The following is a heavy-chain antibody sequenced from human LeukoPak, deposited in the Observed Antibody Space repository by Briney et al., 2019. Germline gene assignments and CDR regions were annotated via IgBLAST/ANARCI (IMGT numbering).Heavy chain of an antibody. Sequence: SETLSLTCTVSGYSISSGYYWGWIRQPPGQGLGWIGSIYHSGSTYYNPSLKSRVTISVDTSKNQFSLKLSSVTAADTAVYYCARDRRLRDWFDPWGQGTLVTVSS. CDR3: ARDRRLRDWFDP. CDR1: GYSISSGYY. CDR2: IYHSGST. V-gene: IGHV4-38-2*02. J-gene: IGHJ5*02. D-gene: IGHD4-17*01.